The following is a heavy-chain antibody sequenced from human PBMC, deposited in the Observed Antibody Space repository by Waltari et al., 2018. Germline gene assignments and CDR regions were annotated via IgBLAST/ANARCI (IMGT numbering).Heavy chain of an antibody. CDR3: AKDLAGSPVDY. CDR2: IYTGGST. D-gene: IGHD2-15*01. J-gene: IGHJ4*02. V-gene: IGHV3-23*03. CDR1: GFTFSSYA. Sequence: EVQLLESGGGLVQPGGSLRLSCAASGFTFSSYAMSWVRQAPGKGLEWVSVIYTGGSTYYADSVKCLFTISRDNSKNTLYLQMNSLIAEDTAVYYCAKDLAGSPVDYWGQGTLVTVSS.